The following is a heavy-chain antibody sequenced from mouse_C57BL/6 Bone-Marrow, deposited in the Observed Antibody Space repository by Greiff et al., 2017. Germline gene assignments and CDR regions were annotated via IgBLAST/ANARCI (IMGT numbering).Heavy chain of an antibody. J-gene: IGHJ2*01. CDR1: GYAFSSSW. D-gene: IGHD1-1*01. Sequence: VQGVESGPELVKPGASVKISCKASGYAFSSSWMNWVKQRPGKGLEWIGRIYPGDGDTNYNGKFKGKATLTADKSSSTAYMQLSSLTSEDSAVYFYARRDLCSGSSIHFDYWGQGTTLTVSS. V-gene: IGHV1-82*01. CDR2: IYPGDGDT. CDR3: ARRDLCSGSSIHFDY.